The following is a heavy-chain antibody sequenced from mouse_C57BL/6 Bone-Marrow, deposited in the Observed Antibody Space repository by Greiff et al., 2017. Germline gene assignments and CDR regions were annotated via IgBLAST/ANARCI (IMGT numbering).Heavy chain of an antibody. CDR2: IYPRSGNT. V-gene: IGHV1-81*01. CDR3: ARGGGSSFDY. CDR1: GYTFTSYG. D-gene: IGHD1-1*01. J-gene: IGHJ2*01. Sequence: VKQSCKASGYTFTSYGISWVKQRTGQGLEWIGEIYPRSGNTYYNEKFKGKATLTADKSSSTAYMELRSLTSEDSAVYFCARGGGSSFDYWGQGTTLTVSS.